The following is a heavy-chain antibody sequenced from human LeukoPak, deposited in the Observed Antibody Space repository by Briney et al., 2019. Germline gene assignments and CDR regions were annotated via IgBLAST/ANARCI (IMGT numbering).Heavy chain of an antibody. CDR2: MSGSGGST. D-gene: IGHD2-15*01. V-gene: IGHV3-23*01. CDR3: ARIPEETYCSGGSCYLGYFDY. J-gene: IGHJ4*02. Sequence: GGSLRLSCAASGISFSSYVMSWVRQAPGKGLEWVSAMSGSGGSTSYADSVKGRFTISRDNSKNTLSLQMNSLRAEDTAVYYCARIPEETYCSGGSCYLGYFDYWGQGTLVTVSS. CDR1: GISFSSYV.